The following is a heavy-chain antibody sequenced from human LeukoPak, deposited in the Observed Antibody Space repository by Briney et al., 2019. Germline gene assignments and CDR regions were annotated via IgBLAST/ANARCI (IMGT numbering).Heavy chain of an antibody. V-gene: IGHV1-24*01. Sequence: GASVKVSCKVSGHSLSELSTHWVRQAPGQGLEWMGGFDPGDDETIYAQKFQGRVTMTEDTSKDTAYLELSSLRSEDTAVYFCATEKDLLLDSWGQGTPVTVSS. CDR2: FDPGDDET. CDR3: ATEKDLLLDS. D-gene: IGHD1-26*01. J-gene: IGHJ5*01. CDR1: GHSLSELS.